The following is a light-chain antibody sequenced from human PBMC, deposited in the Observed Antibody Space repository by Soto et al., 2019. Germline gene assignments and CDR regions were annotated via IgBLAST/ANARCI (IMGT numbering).Light chain of an antibody. CDR1: QSVSSNS. Sequence: EIVLAQAPDTLSLSPGERASLSCRARQSVSSNSLAWYQQKSGQAPRLLVYGASSRDTGIPDRFSGSGSETHFPLTMSRLEPEDFAVYFCQQYGSSRRSFGGGTKVEMK. CDR2: GAS. V-gene: IGKV3-20*01. J-gene: IGKJ4*01. CDR3: QQYGSSRRS.